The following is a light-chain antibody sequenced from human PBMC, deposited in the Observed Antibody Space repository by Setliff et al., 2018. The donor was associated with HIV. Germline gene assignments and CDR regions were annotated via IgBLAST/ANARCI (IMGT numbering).Light chain of an antibody. CDR1: NDNFGTDYD. CDR3: QSYDTRLTTSGV. J-gene: IGLJ1*01. Sequence: VLTQPPSASGAPGERVTISCTGNNDNFGTDYDVHWYQQLPGRAPKLLIYGHNNRPSGVPDRFSGSRSGTSASLAITGLQAEDEADYYCQSYDTRLTTSGVFGSGTKVTVL. V-gene: IGLV1-40*01. CDR2: GHN.